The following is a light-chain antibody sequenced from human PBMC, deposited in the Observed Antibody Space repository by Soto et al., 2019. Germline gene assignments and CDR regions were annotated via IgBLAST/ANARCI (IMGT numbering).Light chain of an antibody. J-gene: IGKJ1*01. CDR3: QQYDNWPQT. CDR1: QSVSID. CDR2: GAS. V-gene: IGKV3-15*01. Sequence: EIVMTQSPATLSVSPGERATLSCRASQSVSIDLAWYQQKPGQAPRLLIYGASTRATGIPARFSGTGSGTDFTLTVSSLQSEDFAVYYCQQYDNWPQTFGQGTKVDI.